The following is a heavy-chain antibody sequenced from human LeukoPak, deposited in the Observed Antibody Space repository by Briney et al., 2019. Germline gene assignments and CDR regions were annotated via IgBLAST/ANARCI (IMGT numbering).Heavy chain of an antibody. CDR2: ITGDGGTT. J-gene: IGHJ4*02. V-gene: IGHV3-43*02. CDR1: GFTFGDYD. Sequence: PGGSLRLSCAASGFTFGDYDMHWFRQPPGMGLQWVSLITGDGGTTSYAGSVKGRFTISRDNSKNSLYLHMNSLRTEDTALYYCAKGHFGAGHYWGQGTLVTVSS. D-gene: IGHD3-3*01. CDR3: AKGHFGAGHY.